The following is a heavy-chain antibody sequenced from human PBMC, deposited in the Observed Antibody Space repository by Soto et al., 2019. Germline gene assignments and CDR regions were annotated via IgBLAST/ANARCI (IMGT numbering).Heavy chain of an antibody. Sequence: QVQLVQSGAEVMKPGASVKVSCKASGYNFSKYGITWVRQAPGHGLEWLGWISGYNGNTHFAQRLQGRVNMTADTSTRTAYMEVTSLRPDDTAIYYCARVATLIPIFHGLDAWGQGTTVTVSS. J-gene: IGHJ6*02. D-gene: IGHD3-3*01. CDR3: ARVATLIPIFHGLDA. CDR2: ISGYNGNT. CDR1: GYNFSKYG. V-gene: IGHV1-18*01.